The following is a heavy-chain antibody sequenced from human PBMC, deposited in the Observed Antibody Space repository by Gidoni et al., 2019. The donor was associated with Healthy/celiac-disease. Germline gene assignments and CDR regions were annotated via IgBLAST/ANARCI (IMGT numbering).Heavy chain of an antibody. J-gene: IGHJ6*02. D-gene: IGHD3-22*01. V-gene: IGHV4-4*02. Sequence: VQLQESGPGLVKPSGTLSLTCAVSGGSISSSNWLRWVRQPPGKGLEWIGEIYHSGSTNYNPSLKSRVTISVDKSKNQFSLKLSSVTAADTAVYYCARATYDSSGYYYYYGMDVWGQGTTVTVSS. CDR3: ARATYDSSGYYYYYGMDV. CDR2: IYHSGST. CDR1: GGSISSSNW.